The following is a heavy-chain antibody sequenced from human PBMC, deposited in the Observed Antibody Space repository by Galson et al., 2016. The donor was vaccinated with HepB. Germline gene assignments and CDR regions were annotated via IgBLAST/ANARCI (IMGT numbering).Heavy chain of an antibody. Sequence: SLRLSCAASGFTYTSYSMTWVRQAPGKGLEWVSGISGRGVSTYYADSVKGRFTISRDNSKNTLYLQMNSLGVDDTAVYYCAKGASGLGYYDFWGQGALVIVSS. J-gene: IGHJ4*02. CDR2: ISGRGVST. V-gene: IGHV3-23*01. D-gene: IGHD5-12*01. CDR1: GFTYTSYS. CDR3: AKGASGLGYYDF.